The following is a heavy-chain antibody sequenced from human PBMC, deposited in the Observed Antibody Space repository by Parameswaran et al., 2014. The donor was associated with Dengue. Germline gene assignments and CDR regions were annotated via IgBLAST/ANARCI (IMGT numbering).Heavy chain of an antibody. CDR3: ARGAMATFPFFDY. Sequence: SWVRQAPGQGLEWMGGIIPIFGTADYAQKFQGRVTITADKSTSTAYMELSSLRSEDTAVYYCARGAMATFPFFDYWGQGTLVTVSS. J-gene: IGHJ4*02. CDR2: IIPIFGTA. D-gene: IGHD5-24*01. V-gene: IGHV1-69*06.